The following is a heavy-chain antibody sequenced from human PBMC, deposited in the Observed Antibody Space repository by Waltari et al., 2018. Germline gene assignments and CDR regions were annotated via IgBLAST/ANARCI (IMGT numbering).Heavy chain of an antibody. CDR3: TTSRGLAARYWFDP. D-gene: IGHD6-6*01. CDR2: FDPEDGET. J-gene: IGHJ5*02. Sequence: VQLVQSGAEVKKPGTTVKISCKVSGYTLSDHYIHWVQQAPGKGLEWMGVFDPEDGETIYAEQFQGRISITAVTARDTAYMELSNLKFEDTAVYYCTTSRGLAARYWFDPWGQGTLVSVSS. V-gene: IGHV1-69-2*01. CDR1: GYTLSDHY.